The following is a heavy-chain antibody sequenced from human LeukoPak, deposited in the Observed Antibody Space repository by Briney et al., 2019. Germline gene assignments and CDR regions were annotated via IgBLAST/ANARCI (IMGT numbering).Heavy chain of an antibody. Sequence: GASVKVSCKASGYTFTGYYMHWVRQAPGQGLEWMGWINPNSGGTNYAQKFQGWVTMTRDTSISTAYMELSRLRSEDTAVYYCARAYYYDSSGYYPDYWGREPWSPSPQ. CDR1: GYTFTGYY. CDR2: INPNSGGT. CDR3: ARAYYYDSSGYYPDY. J-gene: IGHJ4*02. V-gene: IGHV1-2*04. D-gene: IGHD3-22*01.